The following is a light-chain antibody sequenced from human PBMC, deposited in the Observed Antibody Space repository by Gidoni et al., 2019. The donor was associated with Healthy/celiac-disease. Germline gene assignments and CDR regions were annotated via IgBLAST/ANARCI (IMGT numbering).Light chain of an antibody. CDR3: LLYYGGAHLV. Sequence: QTVVTQETSLTVSQGGTVTRTFASSTGAVTSGYYQNWFQQKPGQAPRALLYCTSNKHSCTPARFSGSLLGGKAALTLSGVQPEDEAEYYCLLYYGGAHLVFGGGTKLTVL. CDR1: TGAVTSGYY. J-gene: IGLJ2*01. V-gene: IGLV7-43*01. CDR2: CTS.